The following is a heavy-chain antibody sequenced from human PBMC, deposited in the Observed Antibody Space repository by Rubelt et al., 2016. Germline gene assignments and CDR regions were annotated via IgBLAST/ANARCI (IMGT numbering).Heavy chain of an antibody. CDR1: Y. V-gene: IGHV4-38-2*02. CDR2: IYHSGST. J-gene: IGHJ5*02. D-gene: IGHD3-9*01. CDR3: AREPAHYDILTGYYSGNWFDT. Sequence: YWGWIRQPPGKGLEWIGSIYHSGSTYYNPSLKSRVTISVDTSKNQFSLKLSSVTAADPAVYYCAREPAHYDILTGYYSGNWFDTWGQGTLVTVSS.